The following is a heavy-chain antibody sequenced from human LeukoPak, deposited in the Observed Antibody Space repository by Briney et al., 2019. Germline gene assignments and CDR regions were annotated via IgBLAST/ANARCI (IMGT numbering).Heavy chain of an antibody. J-gene: IGHJ5*02. CDR2: INHSGST. D-gene: IGHD1-26*01. Sequence: SETLSLTCAVYGGSFSDYYWSWIRQPPGKGLEWIGEINHSGSTNYNPSLKSRVTISVDTSKNQFSLKLRSVTAADTAVYYCARDPSGSFFTWFDPWGQGTLVTVSS. CDR3: ARDPSGSFFTWFDP. CDR1: GGSFSDYY. V-gene: IGHV4-34*01.